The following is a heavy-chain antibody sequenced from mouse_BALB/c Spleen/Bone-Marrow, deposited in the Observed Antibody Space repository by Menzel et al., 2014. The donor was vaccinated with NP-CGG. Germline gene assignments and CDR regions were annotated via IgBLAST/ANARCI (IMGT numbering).Heavy chain of an antibody. CDR3: ASPVYRYDPPAY. CDR2: INPDSSTL. D-gene: IGHD2-14*01. V-gene: IGHV4-1*02. J-gene: IGHJ2*01. Sequence: EVKLMESGGGLVQPGGSLKLSCAASGFDFSRYWMSWVRQAPGKGLEWIGEINPDSSTLNYTPSLKDKFIISRDNAKNTLYLQRNKVKSEATALYYGASPVYRYDPPAYWGQGTALTVSS. CDR1: GFDFSRYW.